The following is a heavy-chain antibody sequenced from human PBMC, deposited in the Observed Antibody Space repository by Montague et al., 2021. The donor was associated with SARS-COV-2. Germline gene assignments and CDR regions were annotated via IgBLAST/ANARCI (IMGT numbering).Heavy chain of an antibody. Sequence: SLRLYCAAPGFTFSNSAMNWVRQAPGKGLEWVSGSSGSDGGTHYXDSVKGRFTISRDNSKNVLYLQMNSLRAEDTALYYCAKDSYYYGLGYGMDVWGQGTTVTVSS. CDR2: SSGSDGGT. CDR1: GFTFSNSA. D-gene: IGHD3-10*01. V-gene: IGHV3-23*01. CDR3: AKDSYYYGLGYGMDV. J-gene: IGHJ6*02.